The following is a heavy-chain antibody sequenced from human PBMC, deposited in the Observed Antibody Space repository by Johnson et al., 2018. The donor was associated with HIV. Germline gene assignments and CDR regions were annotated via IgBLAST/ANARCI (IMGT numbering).Heavy chain of an antibody. D-gene: IGHD6-25*01. CDR1: GFTFSNAW. V-gene: IGHV3-15*01. CDR2: IKRKTDGGTT. J-gene: IGHJ3*01. Sequence: VQLVESGGGLVHPGGSLRLSCAASGFTFSNAWMSWVRQAPGKGLEWVGRIKRKTDGGTTDYATPVKGRFTISRDNSKNTLYLQMNSLRAEDTAVYYCARDGPSAAVWGQGTMVTVSS. CDR3: ARDGPSAAV.